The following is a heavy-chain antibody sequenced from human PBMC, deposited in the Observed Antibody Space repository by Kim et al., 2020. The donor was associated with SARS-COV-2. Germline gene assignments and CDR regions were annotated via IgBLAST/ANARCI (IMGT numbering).Heavy chain of an antibody. CDR2: IDPSDSYT. Sequence: GESLKISCKGSGYSFTSYWISWVRQMPGKGLEWMGRIDPSDSYTNYSPSFQGHVTISADKSSSTAYLQWSSLNASDTAMYDCARRGGYYDSSGYYPAPRAFDLWGQGTMVTVSS. CDR3: ARRGGYYDSSGYYPAPRAFDL. D-gene: IGHD3-22*01. CDR1: GYSFTSYW. J-gene: IGHJ3*01. V-gene: IGHV5-10-1*01.